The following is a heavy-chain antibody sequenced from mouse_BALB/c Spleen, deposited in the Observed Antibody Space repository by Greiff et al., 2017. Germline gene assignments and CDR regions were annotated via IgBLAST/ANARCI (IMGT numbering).Heavy chain of an antibody. CDR3: ASILSSSYFDV. CDR2: ISNGGGST. V-gene: IGHV5-12-2*01. J-gene: IGHJ1*01. Sequence: EVKLMESGGGLVQPGGSLKLSCAASGFTFSSYTMSWVRQTPEKRLEWVAYISNGGGSTYYPDTVKGRFTISRDNAKNTLYLQMSSLRSEDTAMYYCASILSSSYFDVWGAGTTVTGSS. D-gene: IGHD1-1*01. CDR1: GFTFSSYT.